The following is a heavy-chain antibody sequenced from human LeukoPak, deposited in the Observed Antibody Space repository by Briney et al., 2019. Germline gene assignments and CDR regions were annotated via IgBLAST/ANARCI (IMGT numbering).Heavy chain of an antibody. D-gene: IGHD6-19*01. J-gene: IGHJ6*04. CDR2: ISSSSSYI. CDR3: ARVVRVDSSGWYRFYYYGMDV. CDR1: GFTFSSYS. Sequence: GGSLRLSCAAFGFTFSSYSMNWVRQAPGKGLEWVSSISSSSSYIYYADSVKGRFTISRDNAKNSLYLQMNSLRAEDTAVYYCARVVRVDSSGWYRFYYYGMDVWGKGTTVTVSS. V-gene: IGHV3-21*01.